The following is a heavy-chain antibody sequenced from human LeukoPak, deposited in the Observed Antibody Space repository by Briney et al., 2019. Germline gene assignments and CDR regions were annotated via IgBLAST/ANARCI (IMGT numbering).Heavy chain of an antibody. V-gene: IGHV1-8*02. Sequence: ASVKVSCKASGYTFTSYGISWVRQATGQGLEWMGWMNPNSGNTGYAQKFQGRVTMTRNTSISTAYMELSSLRSEDTAVYYCARGLLVRGVRTYYFDYWGQGTLVTVSS. CDR2: MNPNSGNT. J-gene: IGHJ4*02. CDR1: GYTFTSYG. D-gene: IGHD3-10*01. CDR3: ARGLLVRGVRTYYFDY.